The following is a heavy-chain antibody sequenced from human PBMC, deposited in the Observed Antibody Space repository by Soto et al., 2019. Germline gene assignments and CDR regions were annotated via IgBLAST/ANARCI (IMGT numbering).Heavy chain of an antibody. D-gene: IGHD4-4*01. J-gene: IGHJ4*02. V-gene: IGHV4-59*08. Sequence: PSDTLALTCTVSGESVSSYYWSGIRKSPGKGLEWIGYIYYSGSTKYKPSLKSRVTISVDTSKDQFSLKVSSATAADTAVYYCARHSNRNYGLYYFDYWGLGALVTVSS. CDR2: IYYSGST. CDR1: GESVSSYY. CDR3: ARHSNRNYGLYYFDY.